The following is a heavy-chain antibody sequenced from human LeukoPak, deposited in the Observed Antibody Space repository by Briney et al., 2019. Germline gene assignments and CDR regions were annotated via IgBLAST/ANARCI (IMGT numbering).Heavy chain of an antibody. CDR1: GFTFSSYG. D-gene: IGHD6-19*01. Sequence: GGSLRLSCAASGFTFSSYGMHWVRQAPGKGLEWVAFIRYDGGNKYYADSVKGRFTISRDNSKNTLYLQMNSLRAEDTAVYYCAKDQGVYSSGWTFDYWGQGTLVTVSS. CDR3: AKDQGVYSSGWTFDY. CDR2: IRYDGGNK. J-gene: IGHJ4*02. V-gene: IGHV3-30*02.